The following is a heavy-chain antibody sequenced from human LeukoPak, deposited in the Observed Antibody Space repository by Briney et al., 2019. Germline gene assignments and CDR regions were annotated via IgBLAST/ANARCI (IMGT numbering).Heavy chain of an antibody. CDR1: GFPFSSYA. CDR2: ISGSGGST. J-gene: IGHJ6*04. CDR3: AKASAGSGRALYYYGMDV. Sequence: GGSLRLSCAASGFPFSSYAMTWVRQAPGKGLEWVSAISGSGGSTYYADSVRGRFTISRDNSKNTLYLQMNSLRAEDTAVYYCAKASAGSGRALYYYGMDVWAKGPRSPSPQ. V-gene: IGHV3-23*01. D-gene: IGHD3-10*01.